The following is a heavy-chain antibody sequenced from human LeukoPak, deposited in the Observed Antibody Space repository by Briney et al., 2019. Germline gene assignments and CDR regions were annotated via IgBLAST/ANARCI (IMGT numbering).Heavy chain of an antibody. CDR1: GFTFSSYW. CDR2: IKQDGSET. J-gene: IGHJ4*02. V-gene: IGHV3-7*01. Sequence: GGSLRLSCAASGFTFSSYWMTWARQAPGKGLEWVANIKQDGSETHYVDSAKGRFTISRDNAKNSLFLQMNSLRAEDTAVYHCARGSTVGDWGQGTLVTVSS. CDR3: ARGSTVGD. D-gene: IGHD1-1*01.